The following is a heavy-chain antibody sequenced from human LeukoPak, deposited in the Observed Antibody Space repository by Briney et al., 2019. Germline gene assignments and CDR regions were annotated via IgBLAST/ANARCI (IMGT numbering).Heavy chain of an antibody. V-gene: IGHV1-18*01. CDR3: ARDNTPMVPSSPSY. D-gene: IGHD5-18*01. CDR2: ISANNGNT. Sequence: GASVKVSCKASAYTFTSYGINWVRQAPGQGLEWMGWISANNGNTNYVQKLQGRVTMTTDTSTTTAYMELRSLRSDDTAVYYCARDNTPMVPSSPSYWGQGTLVTVSS. J-gene: IGHJ4*02. CDR1: AYTFTSYG.